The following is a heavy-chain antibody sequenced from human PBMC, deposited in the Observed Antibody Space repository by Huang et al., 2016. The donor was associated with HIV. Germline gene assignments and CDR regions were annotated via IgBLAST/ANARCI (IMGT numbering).Heavy chain of an antibody. D-gene: IGHD6-13*01. CDR2: ISYDAKTK. CDR1: GFTFSSYG. V-gene: IGHV3-30*18. J-gene: IGHJ4*02. CDR3: AKGGSAAAVLDF. Sequence: QVQLVESGGGVVQPGRSLRISCAASGFTFSSYGMHWVRQAPVKGLGWVAVISYDAKTKYYADSVKGRFSISRDNSKTTVYLQLNSLRLEDTAVYYCAKGGSAAAVLDFWGQGTLVTVSS.